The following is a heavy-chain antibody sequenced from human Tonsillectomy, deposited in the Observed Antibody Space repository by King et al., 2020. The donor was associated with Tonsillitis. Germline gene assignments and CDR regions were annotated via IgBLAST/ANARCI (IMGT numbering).Heavy chain of an antibody. D-gene: IGHD1-1*01. CDR3: ARDLQPQLGEAYMDV. V-gene: IGHV1-46*01. Sequence: VQLVKSGAEVKKPGASVKVSCKASGYILTRYYMHWVRQAPGQGLEWMGIINPSGGSTSYAQKFQGRVTMTRDTSTSTVYMELSSLRSEDTAVYYCARDLQPQLGEAYMDVWGKGTTVTVSS. CDR1: GYILTRYY. J-gene: IGHJ6*03. CDR2: INPSGGST.